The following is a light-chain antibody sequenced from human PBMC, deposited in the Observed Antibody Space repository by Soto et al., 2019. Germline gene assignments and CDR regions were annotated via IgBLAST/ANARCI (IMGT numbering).Light chain of an antibody. Sequence: EIVLTQSPGTLSLSPGERATLSCRASQRVSSSYLAWYQQKPGQAPRLLLYSVSSRATGIPDRFSGSGSGTDFTLTISRLEPEDFAVYYCQQYGSSPLTFGQGTRLEIK. V-gene: IGKV3-20*01. J-gene: IGKJ5*01. CDR1: QRVSSSY. CDR2: SVS. CDR3: QQYGSSPLT.